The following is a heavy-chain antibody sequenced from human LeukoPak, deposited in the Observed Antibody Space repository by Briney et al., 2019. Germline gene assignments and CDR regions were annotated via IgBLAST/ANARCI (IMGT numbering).Heavy chain of an antibody. D-gene: IGHD2-2*02. CDR1: GGTFSSYA. CDR3: ARVAAEVVGVPGAIGFGWLRRDYYYMDV. CDR2: IIPIFGTA. V-gene: IGHV1-69*13. J-gene: IGHJ6*03. Sequence: GASVKVSCKASGGTFSSYAISWVRQAPGQGLEWMGGIIPIFGTANYAQKFQGRVTITADESTSTGYMELSSLRSEDTAVYYCARVAAEVVGVPGAIGFGWLRRDYYYMDVWGKGTPVTVSS.